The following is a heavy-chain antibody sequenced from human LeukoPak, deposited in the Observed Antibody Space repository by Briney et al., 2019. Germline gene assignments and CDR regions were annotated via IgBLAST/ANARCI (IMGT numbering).Heavy chain of an antibody. D-gene: IGHD6-13*01. CDR3: ASIAAAALGVVFDY. J-gene: IGHJ4*02. CDR1: GGSISSSSYC. V-gene: IGHV4-39*01. CDR2: IYYSGST. Sequence: SETLSLTCTVSGGSISSSSYCWGWIRQPPGKGLEWTGSIYYSGSTYYNPSLKSRVTISVDTSKNQFSLKLSSVTAADTAVYYCASIAAAALGVVFDYWGQGTLVTVSS.